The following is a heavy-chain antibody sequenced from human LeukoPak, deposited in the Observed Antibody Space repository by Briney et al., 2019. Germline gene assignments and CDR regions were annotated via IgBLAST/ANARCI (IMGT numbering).Heavy chain of an antibody. CDR1: GGSFSGYY. CDR3: ARGKVTASGGWFDP. Sequence: PSETLSLTCAVYGGSFSGYYWSWIRHPPGKGLEWIGYIYYSGSTNYNPPLKSRVTISVDTSKNQFSLKLSSVTAADTAVYYCARGKVTASGGWFDPWGQGTLVTVSS. V-gene: IGHV4-59*01. D-gene: IGHD2-8*02. J-gene: IGHJ5*02. CDR2: IYYSGST.